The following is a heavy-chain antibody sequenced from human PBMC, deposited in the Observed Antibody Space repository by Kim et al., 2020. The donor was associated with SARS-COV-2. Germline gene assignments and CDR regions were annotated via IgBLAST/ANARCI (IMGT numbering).Heavy chain of an antibody. CDR2: ISRNGDST. V-gene: IGHV3-64*01. J-gene: IGHJ4*02. CDR1: GFTFSRHG. CDR3: AKDGGNYQFDY. Sequence: GGSLRLSCAASGFTFSRHGMQWVRQAPGQGLEYVSGISRNGDSTSNANSVKSRFIISRDNTKNTLYLQMGSLRVEDMAVYYCAKDGGNYQFDYWGQGTLVTVPS. D-gene: IGHD1-7*01.